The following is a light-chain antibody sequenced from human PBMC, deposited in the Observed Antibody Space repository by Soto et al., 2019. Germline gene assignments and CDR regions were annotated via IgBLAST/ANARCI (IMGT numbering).Light chain of an antibody. V-gene: IGKV1-39*01. CDR2: HAS. CDR3: QHSYSNFPIT. CDR1: QSISSY. Sequence: DIQMTQSPSSLSASVGDRVTITCRSSQSISSYLNWYQQKPGKAPKLLIYHASTLESGVPSRFSGSGSGTEYTLTISSLQPEDFATYFCQHSYSNFPITFGQGTRLEI. J-gene: IGKJ5*01.